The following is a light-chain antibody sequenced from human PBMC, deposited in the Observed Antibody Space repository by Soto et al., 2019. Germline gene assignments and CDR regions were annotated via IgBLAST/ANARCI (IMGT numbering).Light chain of an antibody. V-gene: IGLV2-8*01. CDR3: SSYAGSNMVV. Sequence: HSALTQPPSASGSPGQSVTISCTGTSSDVGGYNYVSWYQQHQGKAPKLMIYEVSKRPSGVPDRFSGSKSGNTASLTVSGLQAEDEADYYCSSYAGSNMVVFGGGTKLTVL. CDR2: EVS. J-gene: IGLJ2*01. CDR1: SSDVGGYNY.